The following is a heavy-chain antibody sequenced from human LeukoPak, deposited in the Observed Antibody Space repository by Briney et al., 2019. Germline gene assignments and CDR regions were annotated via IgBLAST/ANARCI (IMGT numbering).Heavy chain of an antibody. CDR1: GGTFSSYA. CDR2: IIPIFGIA. V-gene: IGHV1-69*04. CDR3: ARGMTTVTTWWFDP. J-gene: IGHJ5*02. D-gene: IGHD4-17*01. Sequence: ASVKVSCKASGGTFSSYAISWVRQAPGQGLEWMGRIIPIFGIANYAPKFQGRVTITADKSTSTAYMELSSLRSEDTAVYYCARGMTTVTTWWFDPWGQGTLVTVSS.